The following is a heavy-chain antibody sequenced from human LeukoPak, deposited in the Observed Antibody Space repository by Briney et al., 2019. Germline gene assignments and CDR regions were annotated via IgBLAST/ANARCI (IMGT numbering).Heavy chain of an antibody. D-gene: IGHD3-10*01. CDR2: INPNSGGT. J-gene: IGHJ5*02. V-gene: IGHV1-2*02. CDR1: GYTFTGYY. Sequence: GASVKVSCKASGYTFTGYYMHWVRQAPGQGLEWMGWINPNSGGTNYAQKFQGRVTMTRDTSISTAYMELSSLRSEDTAVYYCARGPYGSGSYYLFDPWGQGTLVTVSS. CDR3: ARGPYGSGSYYLFDP.